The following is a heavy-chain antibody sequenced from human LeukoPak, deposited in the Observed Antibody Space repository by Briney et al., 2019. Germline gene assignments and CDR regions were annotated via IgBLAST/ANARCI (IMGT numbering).Heavy chain of an antibody. CDR2: ISGSGGST. J-gene: IGHJ4*02. Sequence: GGSLRLSCAASGFTFSSYAMSWVRQAPGKGLEWVSAISGSGGSTYYADSVKGRFTISRDNSKNTLYLQMNSLRAEDTAVYYCARDGNCGGDCYTTNYFDYWGQGTLVTVSS. CDR3: ARDGNCGGDCYTTNYFDY. D-gene: IGHD2-21*02. V-gene: IGHV3-23*01. CDR1: GFTFSSYA.